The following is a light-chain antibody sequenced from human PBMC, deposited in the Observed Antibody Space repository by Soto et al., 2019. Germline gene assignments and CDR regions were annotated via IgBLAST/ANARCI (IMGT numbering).Light chain of an antibody. J-gene: IGKJ1*01. V-gene: IGKV3-20*01. Sequence: EIVMTQSPATLSVSPGERATLSCRASQGVSNSYLAWYQQKPGQAPRLLISGAFNRAPGIPDRFSGSGSGTDFTLTISRLEPEDFAVYYCQQYGTSPLTFGQGTKVDIK. CDR3: QQYGTSPLT. CDR1: QGVSNSY. CDR2: GAF.